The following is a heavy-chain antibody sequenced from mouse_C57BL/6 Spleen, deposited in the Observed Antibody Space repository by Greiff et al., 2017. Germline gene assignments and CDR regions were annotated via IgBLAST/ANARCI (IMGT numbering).Heavy chain of an antibody. CDR2: IYPGSGST. CDR3: ARWGNYVWDFDG. CDR1: GYTFTSYW. J-gene: IGHJ1*03. V-gene: IGHV1-55*01. Sequence: QVQLKQPGAELVKPGASVKMSCKASGYTFTSYWITWVKQRPGQGLEWIGDIYPGSGSTNYNEKFKSKATLTVDTSSSTAYMQLSSLTSEDSAVYYCARWGNYVWDFDGWGTGTTVTVAS. D-gene: IGHD2-1*01.